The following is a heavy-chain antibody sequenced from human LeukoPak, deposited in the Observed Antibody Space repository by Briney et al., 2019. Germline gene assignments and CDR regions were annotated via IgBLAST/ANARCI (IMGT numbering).Heavy chain of an antibody. CDR3: GRRPAVDGPIDN. CDR1: GGSVHRSF. CDR2: IYSSGTT. V-gene: IGHV4-59*02. D-gene: IGHD3/OR15-3a*01. J-gene: IGHJ4*02. Sequence: PSETLSLTCVVSGGSVHRSFWTWVRQAPGKGLDWIGRIYSSGTTDYSPSLKSRLTIAIDTSKNQFSLRLASVTAADTAVYYCGRRPAVDGPIDNWGQGILVAVSS.